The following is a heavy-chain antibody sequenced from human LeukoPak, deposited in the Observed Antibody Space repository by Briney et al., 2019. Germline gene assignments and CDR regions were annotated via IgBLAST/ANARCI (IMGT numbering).Heavy chain of an antibody. J-gene: IGHJ6*02. CDR1: GGSFSGYY. CDR3: ARDRRDYGDPISYGMDV. V-gene: IGHV4-34*09. D-gene: IGHD4-17*01. CDR2: IYYSGST. Sequence: SETLSLTCAVYGGSFSGYYWSWIRQPPGKGLEWIGYIYYSGSTYYNPSLKSRVTISVDTSKNQFSLKLSSVTAADTAVYYCARDRRDYGDPISYGMDVWGQGTTVTVSS.